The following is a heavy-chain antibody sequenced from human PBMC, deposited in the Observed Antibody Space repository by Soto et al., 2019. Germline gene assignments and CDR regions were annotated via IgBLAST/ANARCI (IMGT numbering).Heavy chain of an antibody. J-gene: IGHJ6*02. CDR1: GFTFSSYN. D-gene: IGHD2-21*01. CDR3: ARYSSAPYYGMDV. CDR2: ISSSSSYI. Sequence: EVQLVESGGGLVKPGGSLRLSCAASGFTFSSYNMNWVRQAPGKGLEWVSSISSSSSYIYYADSVKGRFTISRDNAKNSLYLQMNSLRAEGTAVYYCARYSSAPYYGMDVWGQGTTVTVSS. V-gene: IGHV3-21*01.